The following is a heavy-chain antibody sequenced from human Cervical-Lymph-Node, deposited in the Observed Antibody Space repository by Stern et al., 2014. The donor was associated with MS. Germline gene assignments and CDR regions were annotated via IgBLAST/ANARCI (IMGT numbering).Heavy chain of an antibody. V-gene: IGHV3-21*01. CDR3: AREDAPPHFDY. D-gene: IGHD2-2*01. Sequence: EVQLVESGGGLVQPGGSLRLSCAASGFTFSSYSMNWVRQAPGKGLEWVSSISSSSSYIYYADSVEGRFTISRDNAKNSLYVQMNSLRAEDTAVYYCAREDAPPHFDYWGQGTLVTVSS. CDR1: GFTFSSYS. J-gene: IGHJ4*02. CDR2: ISSSSSYI.